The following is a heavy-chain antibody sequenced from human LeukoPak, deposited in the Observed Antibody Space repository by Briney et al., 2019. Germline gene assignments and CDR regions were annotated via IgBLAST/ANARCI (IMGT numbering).Heavy chain of an antibody. CDR3: ARRSGYGWDDAFDI. D-gene: IGHD3-22*01. CDR1: GGSISSYY. J-gene: IGHJ3*02. Sequence: PSETLSLTCTVSGGSISSYYWSRIRQPPGKGLEWIGYIYTSGSTNYNPSLKSRVTISVDTSKNQFSLKLSSVTAADTAVYYCARRSGYGWDDAFDIWGQGTMVTVSS. CDR2: IYTSGST. V-gene: IGHV4-4*09.